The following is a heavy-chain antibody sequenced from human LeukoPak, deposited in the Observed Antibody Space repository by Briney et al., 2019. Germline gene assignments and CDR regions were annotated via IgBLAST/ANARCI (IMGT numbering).Heavy chain of an antibody. CDR3: ARDLSSSSGPSIYFDY. CDR2: INPSGGST. D-gene: IGHD6-6*01. CDR1: GYTFTSYD. Sequence: ASVKVSCKASGYTFTSYDINWVRQAPGQGLEWMGIINPSGGSTSYAQKFQGRVTMTRDTSTSTVYMELSSLRSEDTAVYYCARDLSSSSGPSIYFDYWGQGTLVTVSS. J-gene: IGHJ4*02. V-gene: IGHV1-46*01.